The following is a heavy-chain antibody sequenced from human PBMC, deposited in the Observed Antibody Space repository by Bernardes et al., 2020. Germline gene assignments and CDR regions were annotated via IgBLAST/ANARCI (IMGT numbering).Heavy chain of an antibody. V-gene: IGHV4-4*02. D-gene: IGHD6-19*01. CDR2: IYHSGST. Sequence: SETLSLTCAVSGGSISSSNWWSWVRQPPGKGLEWIGEIYHSGSTNYNPSLKSRVTISVDKSKNQFSLKLSSVTAADTAVYYCARSIDSSGWSGDYYYYGMDVWGKGTTVTVSS. J-gene: IGHJ6*04. CDR3: ARSIDSSGWSGDYYYYGMDV. CDR1: GGSISSSNW.